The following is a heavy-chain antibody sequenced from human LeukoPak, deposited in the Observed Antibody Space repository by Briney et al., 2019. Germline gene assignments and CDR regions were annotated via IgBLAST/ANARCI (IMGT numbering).Heavy chain of an antibody. V-gene: IGHV4-59*08. D-gene: IGHD2-2*01. CDR3: ARLRRGDSTSLLYYFDY. CDR1: GGSISSYY. Sequence: PSETLSLTCTVSGGSISSYYWSWIRQPPGKGLEWIGYIYYSGSTNYNPSLKSRVTISVDTSKNQFSLKLSSVTAADTAVYYCARLRRGDSTSLLYYFDYWGQGTLVTVSS. CDR2: IYYSGST. J-gene: IGHJ4*02.